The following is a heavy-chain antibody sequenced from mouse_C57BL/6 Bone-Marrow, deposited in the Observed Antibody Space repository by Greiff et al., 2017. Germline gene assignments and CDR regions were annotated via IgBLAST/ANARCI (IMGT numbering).Heavy chain of an antibody. V-gene: IGHV1-15*01. CDR3: TFYYGNPWFAY. CDR1: GYTFTDYE. CDR2: IDPETGGT. D-gene: IGHD2-1*01. Sequence: QVQLQQSGAELVRPGASVTLSCKASGYTFTDYEMHWVKQTPVQGLEWIGAIDPETGGTAYNQKFKGKAILTADKSSSTAYMELRSLTSEDSAVYYCTFYYGNPWFAYWGQGTLVTVSA. J-gene: IGHJ3*01.